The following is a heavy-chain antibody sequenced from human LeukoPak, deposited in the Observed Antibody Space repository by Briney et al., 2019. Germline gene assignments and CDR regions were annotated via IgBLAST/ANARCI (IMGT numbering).Heavy chain of an antibody. CDR3: ARDSEGIAVAGTINYYYGMDV. J-gene: IGHJ6*02. V-gene: IGHV3-30-3*01. D-gene: IGHD6-19*01. CDR1: GFTFSSYA. Sequence: PGGSLRLSCAASGFTFSSYAMHWVRQAPGKGLEWVAVISYDGSNKYYADSVKGRFTISRDNSKNTLYLQMNSLRAEDTAVYYCARDSEGIAVAGTINYYYGMDVWGQGTTVTVSS. CDR2: ISYDGSNK.